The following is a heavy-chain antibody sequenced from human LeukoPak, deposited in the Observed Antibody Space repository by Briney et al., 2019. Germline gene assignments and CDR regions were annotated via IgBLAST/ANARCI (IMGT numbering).Heavy chain of an antibody. V-gene: IGHV4-34*01. CDR1: GGSISSYY. D-gene: IGHD3-10*01. CDR2: INHSGST. CDR3: ARRGLRYYGSGSYYSKSYYFDH. Sequence: SETLSLTCTVSGGSISSYYWSWIRQPPGKGLEWIGEINHSGSTNYNPSLKSRVTISVDTSKNQFSLKLSSVTAADTAVYYCARRGLRYYGSGSYYSKSYYFDHWGQGTLVTVSS. J-gene: IGHJ4*02.